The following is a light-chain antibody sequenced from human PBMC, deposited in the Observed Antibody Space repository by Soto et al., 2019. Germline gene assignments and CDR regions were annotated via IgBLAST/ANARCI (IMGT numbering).Light chain of an antibody. J-gene: IGLJ2*01. CDR1: SGDIGTYNL. V-gene: IGLV2-23*02. Sequence: QSALTQPASVSGSPGQSITISCTGTSGDIGTYNLVSWYQQHPGRAPKLIIFEVNKRPSGVSNRFSASKSGNTASLAISGLRPEDEADYYCCSYARNRDVVFGGGTKVTVL. CDR2: EVN. CDR3: CSYARNRDVV.